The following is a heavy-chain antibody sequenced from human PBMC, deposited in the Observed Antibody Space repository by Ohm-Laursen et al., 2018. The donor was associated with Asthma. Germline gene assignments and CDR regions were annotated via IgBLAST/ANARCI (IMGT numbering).Heavy chain of an antibody. V-gene: IGHV3-21*01. CDR2: ISTASTFI. Sequence: GSLRLSCAASGIALSNAWMSWVRQAPGKGLEWVASISTASTFIYYADSVRGRFTTSRDNAKNSVYLQMNSLRAEDTALYYCARIGPERELPGREYSLHHWGEGTLVTVSS. D-gene: IGHD1-26*01. CDR3: ARIGPERELPGREYSLHH. CDR1: GIALSNAW. J-gene: IGHJ1*01.